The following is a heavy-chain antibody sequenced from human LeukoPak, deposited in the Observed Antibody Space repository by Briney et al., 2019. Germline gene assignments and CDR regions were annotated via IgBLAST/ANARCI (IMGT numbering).Heavy chain of an antibody. CDR2: IYHSGYT. Sequence: SETLSLTCTVSGGSISSYYWGWIRQPPGEALEWIGSIYHSGYTYYNPSLKSRVTISVDTSKSQFSLKLSSVTAADTAVYYCARSSMFRGVTVDYWGQGTLVTVSS. V-gene: IGHV4-39*01. CDR1: GGSISSYY. D-gene: IGHD3-10*01. J-gene: IGHJ4*02. CDR3: ARSSMFRGVTVDY.